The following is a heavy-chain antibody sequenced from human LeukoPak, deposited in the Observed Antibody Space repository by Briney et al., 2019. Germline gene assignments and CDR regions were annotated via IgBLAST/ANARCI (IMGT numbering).Heavy chain of an antibody. D-gene: IGHD2-2*02. CDR3: ARSWALGYCSSTTCYNFDY. J-gene: IGHJ4*02. CDR1: GGSVSTSHYY. CDR2: IYYSGRT. Sequence: SETLSLTCTVSGGSVSTSHYYWGWIRQPPGKGLEWTGYIYYSGRTYYNPSLKSRVTISVDTSKNEFSLKLSSVTAADTAVYYCARSWALGYCSSTTCYNFDYWGQGTLVTVSS. V-gene: IGHV4-39*01.